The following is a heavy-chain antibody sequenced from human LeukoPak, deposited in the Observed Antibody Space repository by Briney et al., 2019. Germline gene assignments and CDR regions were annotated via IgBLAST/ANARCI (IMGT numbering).Heavy chain of an antibody. Sequence: GGSLRLSCAASGFTFSSYAMSWVRQAPGKGLEWVSAISGSGGSTYYADSVKGRFTISRDNSKNTLYLQMNSLRAEDTAMYYCARDTAPGGTDYWGQGTLVTVSS. CDR2: ISGSGGST. D-gene: IGHD1-1*01. CDR1: GFTFSSYA. V-gene: IGHV3-23*01. J-gene: IGHJ4*02. CDR3: ARDTAPGGTDY.